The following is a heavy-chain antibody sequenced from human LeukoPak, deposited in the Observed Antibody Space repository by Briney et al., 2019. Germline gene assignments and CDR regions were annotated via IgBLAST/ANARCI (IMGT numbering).Heavy chain of an antibody. CDR2: ISGSGANT. CDR1: GFTFSSSA. J-gene: IGHJ4*02. V-gene: IGHV3-23*01. Sequence: GGSLRLSCAASGFTFSSSAMNWVRQAPGKGLEWVSDISGSGANTHYADSVKGRFTISRDNSKNTLYLQMNSLRAEDTAIYYCTTAAGYNYGQYWGQGTLVTVSS. D-gene: IGHD5-18*01. CDR3: TTAAGYNYGQY.